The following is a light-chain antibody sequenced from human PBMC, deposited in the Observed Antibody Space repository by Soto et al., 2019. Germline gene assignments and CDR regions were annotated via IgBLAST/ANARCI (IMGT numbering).Light chain of an antibody. CDR1: STDIGAYNY. J-gene: IGLJ1*01. V-gene: IGLV2-14*01. CDR3: NSYTTLCNSV. CDR2: EVT. Sequence: QSVLTQPASVSGSPGQSITISCTGTSTDIGAYNYVSWYQQHPGKAPKLLIYEVTNRPSGVSDRFSGSKSGNTASLTISGLQAEDEANYYCNSYTTLCNSVFGTGTKLTVL.